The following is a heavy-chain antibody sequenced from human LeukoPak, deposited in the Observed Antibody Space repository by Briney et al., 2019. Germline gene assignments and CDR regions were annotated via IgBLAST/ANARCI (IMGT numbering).Heavy chain of an antibody. CDR1: GGSIISSSYY. J-gene: IGHJ5*02. CDR3: ARDLVRRVFDP. V-gene: IGHV4-39*07. CDR2: IYYSGST. D-gene: IGHD1-1*01. Sequence: SETLSLTCTVSGGSIISSSYYWGWIRQPPGKGLEWIGSIYYSGSTYYNPSLKSRVTISVDTSKNQFSLKLSSVTAADTAVYYCARDLVRRVFDPWGQGTLLTVSP.